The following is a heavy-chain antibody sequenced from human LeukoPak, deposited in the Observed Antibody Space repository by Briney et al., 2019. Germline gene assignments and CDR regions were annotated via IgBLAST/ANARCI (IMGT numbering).Heavy chain of an antibody. CDR2: INTNTGNP. D-gene: IGHD3-22*01. CDR3: ARDSRQSFHYYDSSGPI. CDR1: GYTFTSYA. J-gene: IGHJ3*02. V-gene: IGHV7-4-1*02. Sequence: ASVKVSCKASGYTFTSYAMNWVRQAPGQGLEWMGWINTNTGNPTYAQGLTGRFVFSLDTSVSTAYLQISSLKAEDTAVYYCARDSRQSFHYYDSSGPIWGQGTMVTVSS.